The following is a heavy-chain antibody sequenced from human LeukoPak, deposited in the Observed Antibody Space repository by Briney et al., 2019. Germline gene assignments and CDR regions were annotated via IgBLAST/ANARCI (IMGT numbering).Heavy chain of an antibody. D-gene: IGHD4-23*01. CDR2: ISGYNGDS. CDR3: ARGQGFTVVFPIDH. Sequence: ASVKASCRASGYKLSNHGLNWVRQAPGQGLEWMGWISGYNGDSSYAQKFQGRTTMTVDTSSRTAYMELRSLRSDDTAVYYCARGQGFTVVFPIDHWGQGTLVTVSS. CDR1: GYKLSNHG. V-gene: IGHV1-18*01. J-gene: IGHJ4*02.